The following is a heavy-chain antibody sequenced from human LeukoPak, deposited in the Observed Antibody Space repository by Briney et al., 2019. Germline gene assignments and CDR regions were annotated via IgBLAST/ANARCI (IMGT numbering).Heavy chain of an antibody. CDR1: GGSVSSGSYY. CDR3: ARVASGYDFFDI. J-gene: IGHJ3*02. V-gene: IGHV4-61*01. Sequence: PSETLSLTCTVSGGSVSSGSYYWSWIRQPPGKGLEWIGYIYYSGSTNYNPSLKSRVTISVDTSKNQFSLKLSSVTAADTAVFYCARVASGYDFFDIWGQGTMVTVSS. D-gene: IGHD3-3*01. CDR2: IYYSGST.